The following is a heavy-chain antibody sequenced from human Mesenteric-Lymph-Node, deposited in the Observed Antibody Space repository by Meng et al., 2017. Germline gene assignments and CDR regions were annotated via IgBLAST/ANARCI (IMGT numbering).Heavy chain of an antibody. CDR3: ARDEGGWLTAPDY. CDR2: IIPIFGTA. Sequence: GAGVKKVGSSVKSTLKAYGGQFSRFAFNWGRQAPGQGLEWMGGIIPIFGTANYAQRFQGRVTITADESTSTAYMELSSLRSEDTAVYYCARDEGGWLTAPDYWGQGTLVTVSS. D-gene: IGHD5-24*01. CDR1: GGQFSRFA. V-gene: IGHV1-69*01. J-gene: IGHJ4*02.